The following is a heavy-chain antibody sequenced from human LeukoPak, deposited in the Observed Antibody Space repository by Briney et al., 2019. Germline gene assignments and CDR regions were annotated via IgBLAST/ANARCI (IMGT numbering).Heavy chain of an antibody. CDR1: GGSISTYY. J-gene: IGHJ5*02. CDR3: ARDLGYCSSISCYPWFGP. V-gene: IGHV4-59*13. CDR2: ISYSGST. Sequence: SETLSLTCTVSGGSISTYYWSWIRQSPGKGLEWIGYISYSGSTNYNPSLKSRVTISVDTSKNQFSLKLSSVTTADTAVYYCARDLGYCSSISCYPWFGPWGQGTLVTVSS. D-gene: IGHD2-2*01.